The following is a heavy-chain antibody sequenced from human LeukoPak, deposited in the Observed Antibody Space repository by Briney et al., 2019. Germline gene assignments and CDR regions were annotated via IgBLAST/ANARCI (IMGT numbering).Heavy chain of an antibody. D-gene: IGHD2-2*01. J-gene: IGHJ4*02. CDR2: IRYEGSNK. V-gene: IGHV3-30*02. Sequence: PGGSLRLSCAASGFTFSSYGMHWVRQAPGKGLEWVAFIRYEGSNKYYADSVKRRFTISRDNSKHTLYLQMNSLRAEDTAVYYCAKERGYYCSSTSCRERSFDSWGQGTLVTVSS. CDR3: AKERGYYCSSTSCRERSFDS. CDR1: GFTFSSYG.